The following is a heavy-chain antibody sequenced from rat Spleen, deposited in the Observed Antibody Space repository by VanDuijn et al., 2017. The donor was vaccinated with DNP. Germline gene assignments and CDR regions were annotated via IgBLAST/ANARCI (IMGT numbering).Heavy chain of an antibody. J-gene: IGHJ4*01. CDR2: ITSSGGNT. Sequence: EVQLVESGGDLVQPGRSLKLSCVASGFTFNNHWMTWIRQVPGKVLEWVASITSSGGNTFYPDSVKGRFTISRDDASNTLYLQMNSLSSGDTATYYWARVMTTGAMDTWGQGTSVTVSS. V-gene: IGHV5-31*01. D-gene: IGHD5-1*01. CDR1: GFTFNNHW. CDR3: ARVMTTGAMDT.